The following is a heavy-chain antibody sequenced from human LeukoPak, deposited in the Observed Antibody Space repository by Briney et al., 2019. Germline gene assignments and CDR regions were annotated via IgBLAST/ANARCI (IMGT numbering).Heavy chain of an antibody. CDR1: GFTYSDYY. J-gene: IGHJ4*02. CDR2: ISSSCSNI. CDR3: ATHYGSGSLLCFDY. Sequence: GGSLRLSCAASGFTYSDYYMSWIRQARGKGLEGVSYISSSCSNIHYADSVKDRFTIYRDNDKNSLYLQMNSLRAEDTAVYYCATHYGSGSLLCFDYWGQGTLVTVSS. D-gene: IGHD3-10*01. V-gene: IGHV3-11*04.